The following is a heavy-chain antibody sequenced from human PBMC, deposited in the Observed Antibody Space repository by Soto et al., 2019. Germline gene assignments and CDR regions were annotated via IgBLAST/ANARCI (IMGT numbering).Heavy chain of an antibody. V-gene: IGHV3-23*01. CDR1: GFTFSSYA. Sequence: GGSLRLSCAASGFTFSSYAMSWVRQAPGKGLEWVSAISGSGGSTYYADSVKGRFTISRDNSKNTLYLQMNSLRAEDTAVYYCAKALGYCSGGSCPPGPFWGQGTLVTVSS. J-gene: IGHJ4*02. D-gene: IGHD2-15*01. CDR2: ISGSGGST. CDR3: AKALGYCSGGSCPPGPF.